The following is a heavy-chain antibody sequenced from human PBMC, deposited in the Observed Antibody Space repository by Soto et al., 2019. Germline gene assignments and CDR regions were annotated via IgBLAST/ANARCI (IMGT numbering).Heavy chain of an antibody. D-gene: IGHD2-8*01. CDR2: ISSSSSYI. CDR3: ARDQYGLIGPGHDDFDI. Sequence: GGSLRLSCAASGFTFSSYSMNWVRQAPGKGLEWVSSISSSSSYIYYADSVKGRFTISRDNAKNSLYLQMNSLRAEDTAVYYCARDQYGLIGPGHDDFDIWGQGTMVTVSS. CDR1: GFTFSSYS. J-gene: IGHJ3*02. V-gene: IGHV3-21*01.